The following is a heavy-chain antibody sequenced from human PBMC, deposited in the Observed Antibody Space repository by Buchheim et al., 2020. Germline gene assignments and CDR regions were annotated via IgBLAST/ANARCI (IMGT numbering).Heavy chain of an antibody. CDR2: ISSTSPSI. V-gene: IGHV3-21*01. CDR1: GFTFRCYG. Sequence: EVRLVESGGGLVKPGGSLRLSCAASGFTFRCYGMDWVRQAPGKGLEWISSISSTSPSIYYADSVKGRFTISRDNAKNSLFLQMNSLRAEDTALYYCAKTRVDYGDSVSFDIWGQGT. J-gene: IGHJ3*02. CDR3: AKTRVDYGDSVSFDI. D-gene: IGHD4-17*01.